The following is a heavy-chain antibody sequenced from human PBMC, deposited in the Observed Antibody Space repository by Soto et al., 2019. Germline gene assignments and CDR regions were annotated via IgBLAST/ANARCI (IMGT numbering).Heavy chain of an antibody. CDR1: GFTFSNNG. V-gene: IGHV3-30*03. J-gene: IGHJ4*02. CDR2: ISSDGINK. CDR3: AMDLYGGSSRFDY. D-gene: IGHD2-15*01. Sequence: QVQLVESGGGAVQPGRSLRLSCAASGFTFSNNGIHWVRQAPGKGLEWVAVISSDGINKYYADSVKARSTISRDNSQNTLFLQMNSLGVEDTAVYYCAMDLYGGSSRFDYWGQGTLVTVSS.